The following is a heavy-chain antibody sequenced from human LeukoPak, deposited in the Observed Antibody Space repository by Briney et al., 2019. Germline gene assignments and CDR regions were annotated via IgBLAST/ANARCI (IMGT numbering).Heavy chain of an antibody. CDR2: INHSGST. CDR1: GGSFSGYY. V-gene: IGHV4-34*01. J-gene: IGHJ6*04. Sequence: SETLSLTCAVYGGSFSGYYWSWLRQPPAKGLEWIGDINHSGSTNYNPSLKSRVTISVDTSKNQFSLKLSSVTAADTAVYYCAREAYSSSWGYGMDVWGKGTTVTVSS. CDR3: AREAYSSSWGYGMDV. D-gene: IGHD6-13*01.